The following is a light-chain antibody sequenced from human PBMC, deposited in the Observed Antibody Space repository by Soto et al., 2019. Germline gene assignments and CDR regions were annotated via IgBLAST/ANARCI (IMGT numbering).Light chain of an antibody. CDR2: GVS. J-gene: IGKJ1*01. Sequence: EIVMTQSPATLSVSPGERATLSCRASQSVSSNLAWYQQKLGQAPRLLIYGVSTRATGIPARFSGSGSGTEFTLTISSLQSEDFAVYYCQQYNNWWTFGQGTKVEIK. CDR3: QQYNNWWT. V-gene: IGKV3-15*01. CDR1: QSVSSN.